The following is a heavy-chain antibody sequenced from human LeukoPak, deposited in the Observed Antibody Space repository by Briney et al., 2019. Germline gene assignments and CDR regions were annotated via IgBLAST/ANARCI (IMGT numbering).Heavy chain of an antibody. D-gene: IGHD3-9*01. CDR1: GFTFSSYG. V-gene: IGHV3-30*03. Sequence: GGSLRLSCAASGFTFSSYGMHWDRQAPGKGLEWVAVISYDGSNKYYADSVKGRFTISRDNSKNTLYLQMNSLRAEDTAVYYCAREAYYDILTGYYLDYYYGMDVWGKGTTVTVSS. CDR2: ISYDGSNK. J-gene: IGHJ6*04. CDR3: AREAYYDILTGYYLDYYYGMDV.